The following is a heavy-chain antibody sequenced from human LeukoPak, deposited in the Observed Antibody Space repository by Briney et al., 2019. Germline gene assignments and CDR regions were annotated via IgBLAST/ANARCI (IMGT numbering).Heavy chain of an antibody. CDR1: GYTFTGYY. CDR2: INPNSGGT. J-gene: IGHJ4*02. CDR3: ARGYSSDWYVDY. V-gene: IGHV1-2*02. D-gene: IGHD6-19*01. Sequence: GASVKVSCKAYGYTFTGYYLHWVRQAPGQGLEWMGWINPNSGGTNYAQKFQGRVTVTRDTSISTAYMELSRLRSDDSAVYYCARGYSSDWYVDYWGQGTLVTVSS.